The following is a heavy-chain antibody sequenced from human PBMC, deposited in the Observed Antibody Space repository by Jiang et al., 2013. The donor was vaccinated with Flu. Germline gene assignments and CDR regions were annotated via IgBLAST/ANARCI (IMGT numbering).Heavy chain of an antibody. V-gene: IGHV4-31*03. CDR2: IYYSGAT. Sequence: SQTLSLTCSVSGDSLSSGGYYWSWIRHHPGKGLEWLGHIYYSGATYYNPSLESRVTISVQPSMNQFSLTLTSVTAADTAVYYCARDQRNHGDYSFDPWGQGQMVLVSS. J-gene: IGHJ5*02. CDR3: ARDQRNHGDYSFDP. D-gene: IGHD4-17*01. CDR1: GDSLSSGGYY.